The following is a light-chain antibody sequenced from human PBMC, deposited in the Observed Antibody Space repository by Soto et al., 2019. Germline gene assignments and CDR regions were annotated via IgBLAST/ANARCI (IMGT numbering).Light chain of an antibody. CDR2: AAS. CDR1: QRLLYSHGKTY. V-gene: IGKV1-39*01. Sequence: MTQTPLSLSVTPGQPSSISCKAGQRLLYSHGKTYLHWYQQKPGKAPKLLIYAASSLQSGVPSRFSGSGSGTDFTLTISSLQPEDFATYYCQQSYSTPLTFGGGTKVDIK. CDR3: QQSYSTPLT. J-gene: IGKJ4*01.